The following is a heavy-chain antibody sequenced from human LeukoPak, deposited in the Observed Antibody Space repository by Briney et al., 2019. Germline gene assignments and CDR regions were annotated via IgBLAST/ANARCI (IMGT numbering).Heavy chain of an antibody. V-gene: IGHV4-34*01. D-gene: IGHD3-3*01. Sequence: SETLSLTRAVYGGSFSGYYWSWIRQPPGKGLEWIGEINHSGSTNYNPSLKSRVTISVDTSKNQFSLKLSSVTAADTAVYYCARANYDFWSGYYSPLDYWGQGTLVTISS. CDR3: ARANYDFWSGYYSPLDY. CDR2: INHSGST. J-gene: IGHJ4*02. CDR1: GGSFSGYY.